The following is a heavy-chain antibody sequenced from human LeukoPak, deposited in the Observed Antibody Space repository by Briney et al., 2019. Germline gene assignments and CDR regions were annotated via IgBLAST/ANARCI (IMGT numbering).Heavy chain of an antibody. CDR3: ARQSGYGSGRSNFDY. V-gene: IGHV4-39*01. J-gene: IGHJ4*02. CDR2: IYYSGST. CDR1: GGSISSSSYY. Sequence: SETLSLTCTVSGGSISSSSYYWGWIRQPPGKGLEWIGSIYYSGSTYYNPSLKSRVTISVDTSKNQFSLKLGSVTAADTAVYYCARQSGYGSGRSNFDYWGQGTLVTVSS. D-gene: IGHD3-10*01.